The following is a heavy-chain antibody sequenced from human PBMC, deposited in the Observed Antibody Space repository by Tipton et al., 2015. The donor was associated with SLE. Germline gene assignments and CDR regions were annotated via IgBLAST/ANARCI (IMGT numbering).Heavy chain of an antibody. J-gene: IGHJ6*02. V-gene: IGHV4-4*07. CDR2: IYTSGST. CDR3: ARDPYYYGSVTYGMDV. Sequence: TLSLTCTVSGVSISSYYWSWIRQPAGKGLEWIGRIYTSGSTNYNPSLKSRVTMSVDTSKNQFSLKLSSVTAADTAVYYCARDPYYYGSVTYGMDVWGQGTTVTVSS. CDR1: GVSISSYY. D-gene: IGHD3-10*01.